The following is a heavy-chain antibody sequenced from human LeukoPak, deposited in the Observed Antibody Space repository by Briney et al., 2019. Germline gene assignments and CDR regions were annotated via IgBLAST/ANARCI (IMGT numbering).Heavy chain of an antibody. D-gene: IGHD3-10*01. V-gene: IGHV4-34*01. CDR1: GGSFSGYY. Sequence: SETLSLPCAVYGGSFSGYYWSWIRESRRKGREWIGEINHSGSTNYNPSLKSRVTISVNTSNNQFSLKLSSVTAATAAVYSCRHYYGSGSIWEDWGQGTLVTVSS. J-gene: IGHJ4*02. CDR2: INHSGST. CDR3: RHYYGSGSIWED.